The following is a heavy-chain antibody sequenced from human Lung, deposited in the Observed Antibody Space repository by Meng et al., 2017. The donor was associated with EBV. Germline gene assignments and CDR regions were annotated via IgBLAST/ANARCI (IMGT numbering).Heavy chain of an antibody. V-gene: IGHV4-4*02. Sequence: VQLQGSGPGLVKPLGTLSLTCGVSGVSISSNIRWTWVRQPPGKGLEWIGDIDDSGSTNYNPSLNSRISISLDKSKNHFSLKANSVTAADTAVYYCARGKQDAWELLAYWGQGALVTVSS. CDR2: IDDSGST. J-gene: IGHJ4*02. CDR1: GVSISSNIR. CDR3: ARGKQDAWELLAY. D-gene: IGHD1-26*01.